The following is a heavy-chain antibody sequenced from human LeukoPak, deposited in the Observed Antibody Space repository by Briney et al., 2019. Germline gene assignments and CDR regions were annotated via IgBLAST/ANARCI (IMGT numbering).Heavy chain of an antibody. CDR1: GGTFSSYA. J-gene: IGHJ4*02. V-gene: IGHV1-69*06. Sequence: SVKVSCKASGGTFSSYAISWVRQAPGQGLEWMGGIIPIFGTANYAQKFQGRVTITADKSTSTAYMELSSLRSEDTAVYYCARAEVDCSGGSCYDYWGQGTLVTVSS. CDR2: IIPIFGTA. CDR3: ARAEVDCSGGSCYDY. D-gene: IGHD2-15*01.